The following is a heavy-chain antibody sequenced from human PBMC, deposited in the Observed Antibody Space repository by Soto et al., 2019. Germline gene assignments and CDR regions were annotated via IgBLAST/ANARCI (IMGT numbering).Heavy chain of an antibody. CDR1: GYRFINYW. Sequence: EVQLVQSGAEVKKPGESLRLSCQGSGYRFINYWISWVRQMPGKGMEWVGRIDPSDYYTVYSPSFQGHVTISIDTAINTAFLEWRSLQASDTAMYYCVRHGNGTPFYFDFWGRGTLVPVSS. CDR3: VRHGNGTPFYFDF. J-gene: IGHJ4*02. V-gene: IGHV5-10-1*03. CDR2: IDPSDYYT. D-gene: IGHD1-1*01.